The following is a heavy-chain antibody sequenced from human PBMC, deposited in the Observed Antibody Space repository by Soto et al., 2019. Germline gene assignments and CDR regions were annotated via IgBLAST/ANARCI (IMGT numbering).Heavy chain of an antibody. CDR3: ARDSIDRGSGSPY. Sequence: SETLSLTCTVSGGSISSGGYYWSWIRQHPGKGLEWIGYIYYSGSTYYNPSLKSRVTISVDTSKNQFSLKLSSVTAADTAVYYCARDSIDRGSGSPYWGQGPLVTVSS. J-gene: IGHJ4*02. D-gene: IGHD3-10*01. V-gene: IGHV4-31*03. CDR2: IYYSGST. CDR1: GGSISSGGYY.